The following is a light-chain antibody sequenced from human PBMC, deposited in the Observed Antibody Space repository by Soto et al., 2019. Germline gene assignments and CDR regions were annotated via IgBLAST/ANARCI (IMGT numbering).Light chain of an antibody. Sequence: QSALTQPASVSGSPGQSITISCTGTSNDVGGYNYVSWYQQHPGKVPKLMIYEVSNRPSGVPDRFSGSRSATSASLTITGLQAEDEADYYCQSYDRSLSGSFFGTGTKLTVL. CDR3: QSYDRSLSGSF. V-gene: IGLV2-14*01. CDR2: EVS. J-gene: IGLJ1*01. CDR1: SNDVGGYNY.